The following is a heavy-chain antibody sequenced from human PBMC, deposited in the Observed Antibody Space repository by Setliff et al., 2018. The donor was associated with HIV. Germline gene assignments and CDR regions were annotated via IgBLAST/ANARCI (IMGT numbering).Heavy chain of an antibody. CDR1: GGTFSNYA. CDR3: ARDRASVRDTIFGGAQYYYYMDV. D-gene: IGHD3-3*01. V-gene: IGHV1-69*05. Sequence: SVKVSCKASGGTFSNYAISWVRQAPGQGLEWMGGIIPIFGTATYADSVKGRFTISRDNAKNSLYLQMNSLRADYTAVYYCARDRASVRDTIFGGAQYYYYMDVWGKGTTVTVSS. CDR2: IIPIFGTA. J-gene: IGHJ6*03.